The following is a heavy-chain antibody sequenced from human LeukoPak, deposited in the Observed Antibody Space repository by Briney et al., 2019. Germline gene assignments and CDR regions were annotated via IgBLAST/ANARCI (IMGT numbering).Heavy chain of an antibody. CDR1: GFTFSDYS. J-gene: IGHJ4*02. Sequence: GGSLRLSCAASGFTFSDYSLSWVRQAPGKGLGWVSSISSSRNYKYYSDSVKGRFTISTDNAKYSLDLQMNSLRVEDTALYYCARGSSGAGYYFDYWGLGTLVTVSS. CDR3: ARGSSGAGYYFDY. V-gene: IGHV3-21*01. D-gene: IGHD3-22*01. CDR2: ISSSRNYK.